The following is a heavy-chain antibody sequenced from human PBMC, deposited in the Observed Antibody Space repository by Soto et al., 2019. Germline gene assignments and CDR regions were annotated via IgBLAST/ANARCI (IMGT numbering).Heavy chain of an antibody. CDR2: ISAYNGNT. CDR1: GYTFTSYG. D-gene: IGHD6-6*01. Sequence: ASVKVSCKASGYTFTSYGISWVRQAPGQGLEWMGWISAYNGNTNYAQKLQGRVTMTTDTSTSTAYMELRSLRSDDTAVYYCARDGEIAARLKTPQHACHDYWGQGTLVTVSS. CDR3: ARDGEIAARLKTPQHACHDY. J-gene: IGHJ4*02. V-gene: IGHV1-18*01.